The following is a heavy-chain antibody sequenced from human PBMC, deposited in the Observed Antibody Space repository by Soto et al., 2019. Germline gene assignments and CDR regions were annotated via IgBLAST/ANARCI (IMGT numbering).Heavy chain of an antibody. Sequence: QVQLVESGGGVVQPGTSLRLTCVASGFIFTDYGMHWVRQAPDKGLEWLAVIWYDGSNKNYADSVKGRFTVSRDNSKNMLYLQMNSLRVEDTAVYSCARGGPEENDSSGSDVFDVWGRGTMVTVSS. CDR3: ARGGPEENDSSGSDVFDV. CDR2: IWYDGSNK. CDR1: GFIFTDYG. D-gene: IGHD3-22*01. V-gene: IGHV3-33*01. J-gene: IGHJ3*01.